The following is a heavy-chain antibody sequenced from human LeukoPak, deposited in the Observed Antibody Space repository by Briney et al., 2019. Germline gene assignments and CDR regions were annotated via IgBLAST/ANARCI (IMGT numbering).Heavy chain of an antibody. Sequence: GASVKVSCKAPGYTFTSYGISWVRQAPGQGLEWMGWISAYNGNTNYAQKLQGRVTMTTDTSTSTAYMELRSLRSDDTAVYYCAWTAARRGDDAFDIWGQGTMVTVSS. CDR3: AWTAARRGDDAFDI. CDR1: GYTFTSYG. D-gene: IGHD6-6*01. V-gene: IGHV1-18*01. CDR2: ISAYNGNT. J-gene: IGHJ3*02.